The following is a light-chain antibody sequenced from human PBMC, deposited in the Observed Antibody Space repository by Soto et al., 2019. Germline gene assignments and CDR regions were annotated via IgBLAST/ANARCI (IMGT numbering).Light chain of an antibody. CDR2: SDS. Sequence: SYELTQPPSVSVAPGETARITCGGTNIGSKNVNWYQQKPGQAPVLVIYSDSDRPSGIPERFSGSNSGNTATLTISRVEAGDEADFYCQVWDSRSDLFVFGLGTKLTVL. V-gene: IGLV3-21*04. CDR3: QVWDSRSDLFV. J-gene: IGLJ1*01. CDR1: NIGSKN.